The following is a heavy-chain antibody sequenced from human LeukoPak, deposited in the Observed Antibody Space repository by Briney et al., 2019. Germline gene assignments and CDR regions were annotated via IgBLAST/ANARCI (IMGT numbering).Heavy chain of an antibody. CDR3: MREYGSGEIDY. Sequence: GSLRLSCTASGFTFGDYAMSWVRQAPGKGLEWVGFIRSKAYGGTTEYAASVKGRFTISRDDSKSIAYLQMNSLKTEDTAVYYCMREYGSGEIDYWGQGTLVTVSS. V-gene: IGHV3-49*04. J-gene: IGHJ4*02. D-gene: IGHD3-10*01. CDR1: GFTFGDYA. CDR2: IRSKAYGGTT.